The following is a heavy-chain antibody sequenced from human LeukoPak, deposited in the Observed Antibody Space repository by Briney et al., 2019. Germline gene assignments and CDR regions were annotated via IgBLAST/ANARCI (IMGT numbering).Heavy chain of an antibody. Sequence: ASVKVSCKASGYTFTGYYMHWVRQAPGQGLEWMGWINPNSGGTNYAQKFQGRVTMTRDTSISTAYMELSRLRSDDTAVYYWARDRGRYYDSRGFYWGYYFDSWGQGILVTVST. CDR3: ARDRGRYYDSRGFYWGYYFDS. J-gene: IGHJ4*02. V-gene: IGHV1-2*02. D-gene: IGHD3-22*01. CDR1: GYTFTGYY. CDR2: INPNSGGT.